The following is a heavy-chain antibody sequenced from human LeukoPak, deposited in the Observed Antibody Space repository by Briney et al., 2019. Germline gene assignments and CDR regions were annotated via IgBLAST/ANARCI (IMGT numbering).Heavy chain of an antibody. Sequence: GGSLRLSCAASGFTVSSNYMSWVRQAPGKGLEWVSVIYSGGSTYYADSVKGRFTISRDNSKNTLYLQMNSLRAEDTAVYYCARDTFRSIAVAIDYWGQGTLVTVSS. CDR1: GFTVSSNY. CDR2: IYSGGST. V-gene: IGHV3-66*02. J-gene: IGHJ4*02. CDR3: ARDTFRSIAVAIDY. D-gene: IGHD6-19*01.